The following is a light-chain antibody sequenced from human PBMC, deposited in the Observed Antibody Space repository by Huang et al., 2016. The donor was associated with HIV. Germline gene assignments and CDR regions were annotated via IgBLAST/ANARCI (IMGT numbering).Light chain of an antibody. CDR2: DAS. Sequence: ETVLTQSPDTLSLSPGERAILFCRASQSAVNLAWYQHKVGQAPRLLIYDASNRASGIPARFSGSGSGTDFTLTVNILEPEDSAVYYCQQRSAWPPITFGQGTRLEIK. CDR3: QQRSAWPPIT. V-gene: IGKV3-11*01. CDR1: QSAVN. J-gene: IGKJ5*01.